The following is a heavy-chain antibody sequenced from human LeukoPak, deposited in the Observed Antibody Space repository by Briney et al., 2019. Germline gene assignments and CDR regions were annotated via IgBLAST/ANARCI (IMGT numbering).Heavy chain of an antibody. V-gene: IGHV3-21*01. CDR3: AVAKSEGY. J-gene: IGHJ4*02. D-gene: IGHD5-12*01. Sequence: PGGSLRLSCAASGFTFSSYWMSWVRQAPGKGLEWVSSISSSSSYIYYADSVRGRFTISRDNAKNSLYLQMNSLRAEDTAVYYCAVAKSEGYWGQGTLVTVSS. CDR1: GFTFSSYW. CDR2: ISSSSSYI.